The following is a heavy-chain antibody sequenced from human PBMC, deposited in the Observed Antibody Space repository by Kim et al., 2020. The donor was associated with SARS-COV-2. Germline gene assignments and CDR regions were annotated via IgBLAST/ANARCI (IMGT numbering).Heavy chain of an antibody. CDR3: ARDTPIFWSQAPYYYYYYGMDV. CDR2: INSDGSST. Sequence: GGSLRLSCAASGFTFSSYWMHWVRQAPGKGLVWVSRINSDGSSTSYADSVKGRFTISRDNAKNTLYLQMNSLRAEDTAVYYCARDTPIFWSQAPYYYYYYGMDVWGQGTTVTVSS. V-gene: IGHV3-74*01. D-gene: IGHD3-3*01. J-gene: IGHJ6*02. CDR1: GFTFSSYW.